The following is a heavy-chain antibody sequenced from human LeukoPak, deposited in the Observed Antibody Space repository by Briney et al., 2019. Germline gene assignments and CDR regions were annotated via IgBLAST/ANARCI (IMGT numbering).Heavy chain of an antibody. D-gene: IGHD1-1*01. J-gene: IGHJ4*02. CDR1: GYTFTGHY. CDR2: INPNSGGT. Sequence: ASVKVSCKASGYTFTGHYMHWVRQAPGQGLEWMGWINPNSGGTNYAQKFQGRVTMTRDTSISTAYMELSRLRSDDTAVYYCARDGSPGGRGKVDYWGQGTLVTVSS. V-gene: IGHV1-2*02. CDR3: ARDGSPGGRGKVDY.